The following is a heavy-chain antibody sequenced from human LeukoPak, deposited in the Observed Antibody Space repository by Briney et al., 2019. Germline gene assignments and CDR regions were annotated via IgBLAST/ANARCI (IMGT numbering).Heavy chain of an antibody. CDR2: IYYSGST. Sequence: SETLSLTCTVSGGSISSYYWSWIRQPPGKGLEWLGYIYYSGSTNYNPSLKSRVTISVDTSKNQFSLKLSSVTAADTAVYYCARWADFWSGYSDYWGQGTLVTVSS. CDR3: ARWADFWSGYSDY. CDR1: GGSISSYY. J-gene: IGHJ4*02. V-gene: IGHV4-59*01. D-gene: IGHD3-3*01.